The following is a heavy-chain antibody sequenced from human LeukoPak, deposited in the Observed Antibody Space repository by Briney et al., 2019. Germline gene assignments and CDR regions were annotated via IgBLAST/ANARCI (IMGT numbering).Heavy chain of an antibody. CDR1: GFTFDNYA. CDR2: ISWNSGTI. J-gene: IGHJ1*01. CDR3: ARAYKDRSLAGKKEFFQH. V-gene: IGHV3-9*01. D-gene: IGHD6-19*01. Sequence: GRSLRLSCAASGFTFDNYAMNWVRQVPGKGLEWISLISWNSGTIGYADSVKSRFTISRDNANNFLYLQMNSLRAEDTALYYCARAYKDRSLAGKKEFFQHWGQGTLVTVSS.